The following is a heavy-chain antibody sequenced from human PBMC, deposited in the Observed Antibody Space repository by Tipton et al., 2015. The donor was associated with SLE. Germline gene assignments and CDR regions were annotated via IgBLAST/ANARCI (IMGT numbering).Heavy chain of an antibody. Sequence: TLSLTCTVSGGSISYDYWSWIRQSAGKGLEWIGRIYSSGTKDYNPSLKSRVTISVDTSKNQFSLKLSSVTAADTAVYYCARSSYSSGWYLLWGQGTLVTVSS. J-gene: IGHJ4*02. CDR3: ARSSYSSGWYLL. CDR2: IYSSGTK. CDR1: GGSISYDY. V-gene: IGHV4-4*07. D-gene: IGHD6-19*01.